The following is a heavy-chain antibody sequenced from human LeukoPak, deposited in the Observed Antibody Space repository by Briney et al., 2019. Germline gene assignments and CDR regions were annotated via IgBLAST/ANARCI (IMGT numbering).Heavy chain of an antibody. V-gene: IGHV3-20*04. D-gene: IGHD6-13*01. CDR1: GFTFSDYY. CDR3: ARGTLKAAATDFDY. CDR2: INWIGGGT. J-gene: IGHJ4*02. Sequence: PGGSLRLSCVASGFTFSDYYMSWIRQAPGEGLEWVSGINWIGGGTGYADSVKGRFTISRHNANNSLYLQMNSLRADDTALYYCARGTLKAAATDFDYWGQGTLVTVPS.